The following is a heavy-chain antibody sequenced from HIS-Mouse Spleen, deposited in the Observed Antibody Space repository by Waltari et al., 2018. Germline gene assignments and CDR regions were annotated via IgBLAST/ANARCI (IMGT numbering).Heavy chain of an antibody. CDR2: IYYSGRT. CDR3: AREIPYSSSWYDWYFDL. Sequence: QLQLQESGPGLVQPSETLSLPCTVSGGSISLRSYYWGRIRQPPGQGLEWIGSIYYSGRTYYNPSLKSRVTISVDTSKNQFSLKLSSVTAADTAVYYCAREIPYSSSWYDWYFDLWGRGTLVTVSS. D-gene: IGHD6-13*01. V-gene: IGHV4-39*07. CDR1: GGSISLRSYY. J-gene: IGHJ2*01.